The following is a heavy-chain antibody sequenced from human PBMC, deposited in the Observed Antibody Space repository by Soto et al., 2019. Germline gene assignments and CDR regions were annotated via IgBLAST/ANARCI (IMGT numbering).Heavy chain of an antibody. CDR2: IYYSGST. V-gene: IGHV4-39*01. CDR3: ARQPPTAVAVDY. CDR1: GGSISSSSYY. Sequence: QLQLQESGPGLVKPSETLSLTCTVSGGSISSSSYYWGWIRQPPGKGLEWIGSIYYSGSTYYNPSLKSRVTISVDTSKNQFSLKLSSVTAADTAVYYCARQPPTAVAVDYWGQGTLVTVSS. J-gene: IGHJ4*02. D-gene: IGHD6-19*01.